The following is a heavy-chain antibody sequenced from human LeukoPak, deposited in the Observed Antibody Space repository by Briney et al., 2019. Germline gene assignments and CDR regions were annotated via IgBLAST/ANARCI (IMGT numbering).Heavy chain of an antibody. V-gene: IGHV1-2*02. J-gene: IGHJ4*02. Sequence: ASVKVSCKASGYTFTGYYMHWVRQAPGQGLEWMGWINPNSGGTNYAQKFQGRVTMTRDTSISTAYMELSRLRSDDTAVYYCARDDRYGDYVRLVDYWGQGTLVTVSS. CDR1: GYTFTGYY. CDR3: ARDDRYGDYVRLVDY. CDR2: INPNSGGT. D-gene: IGHD4-17*01.